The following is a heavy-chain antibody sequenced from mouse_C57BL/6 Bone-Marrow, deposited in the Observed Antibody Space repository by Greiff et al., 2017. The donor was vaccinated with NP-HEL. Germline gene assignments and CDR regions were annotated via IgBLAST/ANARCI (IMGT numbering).Heavy chain of an antibody. V-gene: IGHV14-4*01. CDR3: TTVYYDYGGFAY. J-gene: IGHJ3*01. D-gene: IGHD2-4*01. CDR2: IDPENGDT. CDR1: GFNIKDDY. Sequence: EVQLQQSGAELVRPGASVKLSCTASGFNIKDDYMHWVKQRPEQGLEWIGWIDPENGDTEYASKFQGKATITADTSSNTAYLQLSSLTSEDTAVYYCTTVYYDYGGFAYWGQGTLVTVSA.